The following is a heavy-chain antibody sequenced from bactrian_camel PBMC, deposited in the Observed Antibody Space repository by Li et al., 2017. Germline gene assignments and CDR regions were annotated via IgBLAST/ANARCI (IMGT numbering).Heavy chain of an antibody. CDR1: GFNFNSYA. D-gene: IGHD2*01. CDR3: ATPALGSNVYGYYY. Sequence: VESGGGLVQPGGSLRLSCVTSGFNFNSYALTWVRQAPGKGLEWVSCDVGGDGGTYYSDTVKGRFTIARDNAENTVYLRMNNLKSEDAALYYCATPALGSNVYGYYYWGQGTQVTVS. J-gene: IGHJ4*01. CDR2: DVGGDGGT. V-gene: IGHV3S35*01.